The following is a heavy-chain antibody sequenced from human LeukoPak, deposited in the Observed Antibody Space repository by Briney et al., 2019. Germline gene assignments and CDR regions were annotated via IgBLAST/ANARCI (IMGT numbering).Heavy chain of an antibody. J-gene: IGHJ4*02. Sequence: PSETLSLTCTVSGNSISTSKSYWGWIRQPPLKGLEWIGSIYFSGNTYYSPSLKSRVTISVDTSKNHFSLKLRSVTAADTAVYYCAKDHYDSNGYPFDYWGQGTLVTVSS. CDR1: GNSISTSKSY. V-gene: IGHV4-39*07. D-gene: IGHD3-22*01. CDR2: IYFSGNT. CDR3: AKDHYDSNGYPFDY.